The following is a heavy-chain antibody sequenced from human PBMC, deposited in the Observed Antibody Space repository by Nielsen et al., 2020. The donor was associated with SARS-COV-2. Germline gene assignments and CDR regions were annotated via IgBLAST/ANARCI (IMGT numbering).Heavy chain of an antibody. Sequence: SETLSLTCTVSGGSISSGGYYWSWIRQHPGKGLEWIGYIYYSGSTYYNPSLKSRVTISVDTSKNQFSLKLSFVTAADTAVYYCARGGYSSSWYNWFDPWGQGTLVTVSS. D-gene: IGHD6-13*01. CDR1: GGSISSGGYY. CDR3: ARGGYSSSWYNWFDP. V-gene: IGHV4-31*03. J-gene: IGHJ5*02. CDR2: IYYSGST.